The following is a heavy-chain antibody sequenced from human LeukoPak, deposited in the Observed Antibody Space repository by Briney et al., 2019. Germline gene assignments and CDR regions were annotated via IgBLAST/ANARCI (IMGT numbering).Heavy chain of an antibody. Sequence: SETLSLTCTVSGGSISSYYWSWIRQPPGKGLEWIGYIYYSGSTNYNPSLKSRVTISVDTSKNQFSLKLSSVTAADTAVYYCARGDGYNWFDYWGQGTLVTVSS. D-gene: IGHD5-24*01. CDR2: IYYSGST. J-gene: IGHJ4*02. CDR1: GGSISSYY. V-gene: IGHV4-59*01. CDR3: ARGDGYNWFDY.